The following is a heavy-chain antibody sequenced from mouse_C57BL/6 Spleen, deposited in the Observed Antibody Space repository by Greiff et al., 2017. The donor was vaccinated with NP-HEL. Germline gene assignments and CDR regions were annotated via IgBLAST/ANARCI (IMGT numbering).Heavy chain of an antibody. V-gene: IGHV5-4*01. CDR3: AREYYGSSYGFAY. CDR2: ISDGGSYT. Sequence: EVQGVESGGGLVKPGGSLKLSCAASGFTFSSYAMSWVRQTPEKRLEWVATISDGGSYTYYPDNVKGRFTISRDNAKNNLYLQMSHLKSEDTAMYYCAREYYGSSYGFAYWGQGTLVTVSA. J-gene: IGHJ3*01. D-gene: IGHD1-1*01. CDR1: GFTFSSYA.